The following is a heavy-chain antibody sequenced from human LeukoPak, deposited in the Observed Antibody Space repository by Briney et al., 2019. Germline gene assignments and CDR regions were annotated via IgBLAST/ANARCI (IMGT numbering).Heavy chain of an antibody. V-gene: IGHV4-59*12. CDR2: IYYSGST. D-gene: IGHD2-8*01. CDR3: ARAPIELQRIDY. CDR1: GGSISSYY. J-gene: IGHJ4*02. Sequence: SETLSLTCTVSGGSISSYYWTWIRQPPGKGLEWIGYIYYSGSTNYNPSLKSRVTISVDRSKNQFSLKLSSVTAADTAVYYCARAPIELQRIDYWGQGTLVTVSS.